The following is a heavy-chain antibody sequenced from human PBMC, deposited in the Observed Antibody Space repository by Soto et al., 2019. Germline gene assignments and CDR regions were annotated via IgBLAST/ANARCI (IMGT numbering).Heavy chain of an antibody. CDR2: IYYSGST. CDR1: GGSISSYY. Sequence: SETLSLTCTVSGGSISSYYWSWIRQPPGKGLEWIGYIYYSGSTNYNPSLKSRVTISVDTSKNQFSLKLSSVTAADTAVYYCAREVFWNYWFDPWGQGTLVTVSS. CDR3: AREVFWNYWFDP. D-gene: IGHD1-7*01. J-gene: IGHJ5*02. V-gene: IGHV4-59*01.